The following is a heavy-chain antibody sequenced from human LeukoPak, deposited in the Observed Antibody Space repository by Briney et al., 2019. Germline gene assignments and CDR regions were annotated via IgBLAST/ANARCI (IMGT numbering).Heavy chain of an antibody. CDR2: ITDTGDST. J-gene: IGHJ6*02. CDR1: GFTFDSSA. Sequence: GGSLRLSCAASGFTFDSSAMSWVRQAPGKGLEWVSTITDTGDSTHYADSVKGRFTISRDNSKNTLYLQMNSLRTEDTAVYYCAKGGYCSGGSCYFHYYYGMDVWGQGTTVTVSS. D-gene: IGHD2-15*01. V-gene: IGHV3-23*01. CDR3: AKGGYCSGGSCYFHYYYGMDV.